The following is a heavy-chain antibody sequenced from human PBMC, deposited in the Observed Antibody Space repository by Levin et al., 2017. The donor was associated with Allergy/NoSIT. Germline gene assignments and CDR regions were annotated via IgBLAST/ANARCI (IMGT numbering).Heavy chain of an antibody. CDR2: ISWNSGSI. CDR1: GFTFDDYA. D-gene: IGHD2/OR15-2a*01. V-gene: IGHV3-9*01. CDR3: AKDSRSSTEYGGSFDY. Sequence: GGSLRLSCAASGFTFDDYAMHWVRQAPGKGLEWVSGISWNSGSIGYADSVKGRFTISRDNAKNSLYLQMNSLRAEDTALYYCAKDSRSSTEYGGSFDYWGQGTLVTVSS. J-gene: IGHJ4*02.